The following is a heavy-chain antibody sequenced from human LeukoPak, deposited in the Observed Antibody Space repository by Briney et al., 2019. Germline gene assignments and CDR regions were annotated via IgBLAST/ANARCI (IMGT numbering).Heavy chain of an antibody. J-gene: IGHJ1*01. CDR3: ATYSSLNRREFQY. Sequence: GGPLRLSCEGSGFTFSNYWMGWVRQAPGKGLQWVANIKTDGSEKYYVDSVKGRFTISRDNAKNSLYLQMNSLRAEDTAVYYCATYSSLNRREFQYWGQGTLLTVSS. V-gene: IGHV3-7*01. CDR1: GFTFSNYW. CDR2: IKTDGSEK. D-gene: IGHD3-22*01.